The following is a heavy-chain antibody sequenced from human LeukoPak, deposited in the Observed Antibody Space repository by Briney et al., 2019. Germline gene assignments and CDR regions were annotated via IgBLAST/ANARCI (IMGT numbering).Heavy chain of an antibody. CDR1: GFTFSRYG. D-gene: IGHD6-25*01. CDR3: APSTRRSAPFDY. CDR2: ISYDGSNK. J-gene: IGHJ4*02. Sequence: HAGGSLRLSCAASGFTFSRYGMHWVRQAPGKGLEWVAVISYDGSNKYYADSVKGRFTISRDNSKNTLYLQMNSLRAEDTAVYYCAPSTRRSAPFDYWGQGTLVTVSS. V-gene: IGHV3-30*03.